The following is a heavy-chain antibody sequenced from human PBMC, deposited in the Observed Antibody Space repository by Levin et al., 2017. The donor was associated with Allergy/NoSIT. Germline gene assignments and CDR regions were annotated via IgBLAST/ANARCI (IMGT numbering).Heavy chain of an antibody. CDR1: GFTFSSYG. CDR2: ISYDGSNK. CDR3: AKALLDYYYFYAMDV. Sequence: LSLTCAASGFTFSSYGMHWVRQAPGKGLEWVAVISYDGSNKYYADSVRGRFTISRDNSKNTLYLQMNSLRAEDTAVYYCAKALLDYYYFYAMDVWGQGTTVTVSS. J-gene: IGHJ6*02. V-gene: IGHV3-30*18.